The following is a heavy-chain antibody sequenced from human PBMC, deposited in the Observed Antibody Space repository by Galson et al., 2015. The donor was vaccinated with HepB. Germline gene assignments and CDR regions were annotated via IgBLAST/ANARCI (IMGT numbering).Heavy chain of an antibody. J-gene: IGHJ4*02. D-gene: IGHD3-16*02. Sequence: SLRLSCAASGFTFSGYGMHWVRQAPGKGLEWVAVISYDGSDKYYADSVKGRFTISRDNSKNTLYLQMNSLRAEDTAVYYCAKSLITFGGVVADDYWGQGTLVTVSS. CDR2: ISYDGSDK. V-gene: IGHV3-30*18. CDR1: GFTFSGYG. CDR3: AKSLITFGGVVADDY.